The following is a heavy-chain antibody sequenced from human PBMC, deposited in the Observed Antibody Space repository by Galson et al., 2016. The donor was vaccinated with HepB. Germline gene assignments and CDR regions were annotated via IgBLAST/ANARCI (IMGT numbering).Heavy chain of an antibody. CDR2: ISITSTYI. CDR1: GFSFSNYD. J-gene: IGHJ6*03. V-gene: IGHV3-21*01. CDR3: ATWKEQLISFNLYYYMDV. Sequence: SLRLSCAASGFSFSNYDMNWVRQAPGKGLEWVSSISITSTYIYYADSVKGRFTISRDNAKNSLFLQMNSLRAEDTAVYYCATWKEQLISFNLYYYMDVWGKGTTVIVSS. D-gene: IGHD6-6*01.